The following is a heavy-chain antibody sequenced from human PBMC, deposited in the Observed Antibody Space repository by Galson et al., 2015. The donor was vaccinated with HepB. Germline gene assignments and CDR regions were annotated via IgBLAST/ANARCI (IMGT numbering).Heavy chain of an antibody. CDR1: GFTFSSCG. CDR3: VKDLSGLRFLEHIHYAMDV. Sequence: SLRLSCAATGFTFSSCGMHWVRQPPGRGLEWVAVIAYDESNRYYVDSVKGRFTISRDNSKNMLYLQMNSLRAEDTAVYYCVKDLSGLRFLEHIHYAMDVWGQGTTVSVSS. CDR2: IAYDESNR. D-gene: IGHD3-3*01. V-gene: IGHV3-30*18. J-gene: IGHJ6*01.